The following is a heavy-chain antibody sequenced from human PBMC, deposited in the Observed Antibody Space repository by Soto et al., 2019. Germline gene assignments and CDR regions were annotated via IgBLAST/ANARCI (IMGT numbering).Heavy chain of an antibody. CDR2: IWYDGSNK. CDR3: ARELWFGELFLDYYYYGMDV. D-gene: IGHD3-10*01. Sequence: GGFLRLSCAASGFTFSSYGMHWVRQAPGKGLEWVAVIWYDGSNKYYADSVKGRFTISRDNSKNTLNLQMNSLRAEDTAVYYCARELWFGELFLDYYYYGMDVWGQGTTVTVSS. CDR1: GFTFSSYG. J-gene: IGHJ6*02. V-gene: IGHV3-33*01.